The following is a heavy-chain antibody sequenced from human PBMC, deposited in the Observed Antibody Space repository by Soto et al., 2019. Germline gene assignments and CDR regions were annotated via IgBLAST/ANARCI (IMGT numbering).Heavy chain of an antibody. D-gene: IGHD3-3*01. CDR2: INPNSGGT. Sequence: ASVKVSCKASGYTFTGYYMHWVRQAPGQGLEWMGWINPNSGGTNYAQKIQGRVTMTRDTSISTAYMELSRLRSDDTAVYYCARERRGVLRFLDRNWFDPWGQGTLVTVSS. CDR3: ARERRGVLRFLDRNWFDP. V-gene: IGHV1-2*02. J-gene: IGHJ5*02. CDR1: GYTFTGYY.